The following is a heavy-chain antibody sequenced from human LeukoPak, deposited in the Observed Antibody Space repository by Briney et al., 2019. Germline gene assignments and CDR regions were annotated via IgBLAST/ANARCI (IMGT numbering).Heavy chain of an antibody. D-gene: IGHD6-19*01. CDR1: GFTFSGSV. CDR2: ITSKPNSYAT. J-gene: IGHJ4*02. CDR3: TGGSGWYSPDY. V-gene: IGHV3-73*01. Sequence: GGTLRLSCAASGFTFSGSVMHWVRQASGKGLEWVGRITSKPNSYATVYAASVKGRFTISSDDSKNTAYLQMNSLKIEDTAVYYCTGGSGWYSPDYWGQGTLVTVSS.